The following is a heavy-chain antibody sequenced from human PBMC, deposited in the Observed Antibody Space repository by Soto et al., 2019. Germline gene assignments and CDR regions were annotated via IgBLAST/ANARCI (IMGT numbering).Heavy chain of an antibody. V-gene: IGHV3-48*01. CDR3: ARWTCTFYFDP. CDR1: GFAFSTYS. J-gene: IGHJ4*02. CDR2: ISSSSSTI. D-gene: IGHD2-8*01. Sequence: EVQLEESGGGLVQPGGSLRLSCAASGFAFSTYSMNWVRQAPGKGLEWVSYISSSSSTIYYADSVKGRFTISRDNAKNSLYLQMNSLRAEDTAVYYCARWTCTFYFDPWGQGTLVTVSS.